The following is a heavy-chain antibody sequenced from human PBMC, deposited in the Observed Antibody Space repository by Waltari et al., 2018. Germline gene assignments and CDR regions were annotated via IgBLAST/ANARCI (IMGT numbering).Heavy chain of an antibody. CDR2: INPDWSDT. V-gene: IGHV3-74*01. CDR1: GFHFSDYW. D-gene: IGHD3-16*02. J-gene: IGHJ4*01. CDR3: ARAGFYRFDS. Sequence: EVQLVESGGVLVQPGGSLRLSCTGSGFHFSDYWMHWVRQAPGKGPVWVSRINPDWSDTTYAYSVKGRFTISRDNAKDTLYLHMNSLRVEDTAVYYCARAGFYRFDSWGHGTLATVSS.